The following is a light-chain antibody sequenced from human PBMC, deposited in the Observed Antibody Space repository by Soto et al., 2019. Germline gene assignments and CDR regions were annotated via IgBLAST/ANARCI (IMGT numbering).Light chain of an antibody. J-gene: IGLJ2*01. CDR2: DNS. Sequence: QLVLTQPPAVSGAPGQRVTFSCTGSTSNIGAGYGVQWYQQFPGTAPKLLIYDNSNRPSGVPERFSGSGSGTSASLAITGLQAEDEADYYCQSYDGSLSGSVFGGGTKLTVL. CDR1: TSNIGAGYG. V-gene: IGLV1-40*01. CDR3: QSYDGSLSGSV.